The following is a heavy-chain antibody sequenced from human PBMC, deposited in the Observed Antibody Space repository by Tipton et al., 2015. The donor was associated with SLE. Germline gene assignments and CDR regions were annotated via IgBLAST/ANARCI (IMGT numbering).Heavy chain of an antibody. J-gene: IGHJ3*02. CDR2: INHSGST. D-gene: IGHD2-2*03. CDR1: GGSFSGYY. Sequence: TLSLTCAVYGGSFSGYYWSWIRQPPGKGLEWIGEINHSGSTNYYPPLKSRVTISEETSKNQFSLKLTSVTAADTAVYYCARHGLGYAFDIWGQGTMVTVSS. V-gene: IGHV4-34*01. CDR3: ARHGLGYAFDI.